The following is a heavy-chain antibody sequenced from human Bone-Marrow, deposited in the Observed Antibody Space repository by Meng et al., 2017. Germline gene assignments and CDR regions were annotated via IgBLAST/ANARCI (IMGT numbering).Heavy chain of an antibody. V-gene: IGHV1-69*06. CDR3: TRVSGGSFVGAADY. J-gene: IGHJ4*02. CDR2: SIPLSGTA. D-gene: IGHD1-26*01. Sequence: SVKVSCKASGGTFSIYVVSWVRQAPGQGLEWMGGSIPLSGTADYTQRFQGRVTFTADKATKTAYMEVRSLKSDDTAVYYCTRVSGGSFVGAADYWGQGTLVTVSS. CDR1: GGTFSIYV.